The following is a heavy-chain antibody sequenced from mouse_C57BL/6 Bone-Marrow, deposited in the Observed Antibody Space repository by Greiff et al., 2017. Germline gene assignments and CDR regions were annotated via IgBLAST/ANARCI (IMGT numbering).Heavy chain of an antibody. V-gene: IGHV5-9-1*02. J-gene: IGHJ2*01. D-gene: IGHD2-5*01. CDR2: ISSGGDYI. CDR3: TREDPYSNLYFDY. CDR1: GFTFSSYA. Sequence: EVKLQESGEGLVKPGGSLKLSCAASGFTFSSYAMSWVRQTPEKRLEWVAYISSGGDYIYYADTVKGRFTISRDNARNTLYLQMSSLKSEDTAMYYCTREDPYSNLYFDYWGQGTTLTVSS.